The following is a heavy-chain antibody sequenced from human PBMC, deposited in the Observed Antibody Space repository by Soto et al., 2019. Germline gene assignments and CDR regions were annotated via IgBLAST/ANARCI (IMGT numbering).Heavy chain of an antibody. CDR1: GGSISSSSYY. J-gene: IGHJ3*02. Sequence: SETLSLTCTVSGGSISSSSYYWGWIRQPPGKGLEWIGSIYYSGSTYYNPSLKSRVTISVDTSKNQFSLKLSSVTAADTAVYYCAALSRGEKAWYAFDIWGQGTMITVS. V-gene: IGHV4-39*01. CDR2: IYYSGST. CDR3: AALSRGEKAWYAFDI. D-gene: IGHD3-10*01.